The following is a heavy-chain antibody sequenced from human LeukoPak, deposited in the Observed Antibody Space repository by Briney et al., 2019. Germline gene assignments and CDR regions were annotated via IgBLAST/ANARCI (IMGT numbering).Heavy chain of an antibody. Sequence: SETLSLTCTVSGGSISSYYWSWIRQPPGKGLEWIGYIYYSGSTNYNPSLKSRVTISVDTSKNQFSLKLSSVTAADTAVYYCARAEQWLAYNWFDPWGQGTLVTVSS. CDR1: GGSISSYY. CDR3: ARAEQWLAYNWFDP. V-gene: IGHV4-59*01. D-gene: IGHD6-19*01. CDR2: IYYSGST. J-gene: IGHJ5*02.